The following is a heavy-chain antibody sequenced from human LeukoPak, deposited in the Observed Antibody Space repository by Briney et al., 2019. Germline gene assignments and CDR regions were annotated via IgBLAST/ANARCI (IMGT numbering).Heavy chain of an antibody. V-gene: IGHV1-18*04. CDR3: ARDHPYSSGWYGYDY. D-gene: IGHD6-19*01. CDR1: GYTFTNLD. J-gene: IGHJ4*02. Sequence: ASVTVSCKTSGYTFTNLDISWVRQVPGQGLEWIGWISAHNGNTKYAQRVQGRVTMTTDTSTSTAYMELRSLRSDDTAVYYYARDHPYSSGWYGYDYWGQGTLVTVSS. CDR2: ISAHNGNT.